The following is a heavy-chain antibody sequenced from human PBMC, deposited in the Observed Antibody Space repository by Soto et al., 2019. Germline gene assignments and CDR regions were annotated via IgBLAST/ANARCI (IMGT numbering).Heavy chain of an antibody. J-gene: IGHJ4*02. Sequence: PGGSLRLSCAASGFTFSSYSMNWVRQAPGKGLEWVSYISSSSSTIHYADSVKGRFTISRDNAKNSLYMQMNSLRDEDTAVYYCARDLLVFSRGWYRDYGGQGTLV. D-gene: IGHD6-19*01. CDR1: GFTFSSYS. CDR2: ISSSSSTI. V-gene: IGHV3-48*02. CDR3: ARDLLVFSRGWYRDY.